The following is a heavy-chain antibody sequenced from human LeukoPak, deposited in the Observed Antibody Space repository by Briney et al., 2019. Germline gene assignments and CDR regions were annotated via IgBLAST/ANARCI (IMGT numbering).Heavy chain of an antibody. CDR3: ARGYWSGYSYNWFDP. V-gene: IGHV1-8*01. D-gene: IGHD3-3*01. Sequence: ASVKVSCKAPGYTFINYDINWVRQTTGQGLEWMGWMNPNSVNTGYAQKFQGRVTMTRTTSMSTAYMELNSLRSEDTAVYYCARGYWSGYSYNWFDPWGQGTLVTVSS. J-gene: IGHJ5*02. CDR2: MNPNSVNT. CDR1: GYTFINYD.